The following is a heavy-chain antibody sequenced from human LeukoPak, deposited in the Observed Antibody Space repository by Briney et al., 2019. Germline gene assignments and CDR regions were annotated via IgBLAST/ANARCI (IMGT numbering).Heavy chain of an antibody. J-gene: IGHJ3*01. CDR3: VKDIQLST. Sequence: GGSLRLSCAASGFTFSSYSMNWVRQAPGKGLEWVSLIGSSGGSIYYADSVKGRFTISRDNSNHTLSPQMNSLRVEDTAIYYCVKDIQLSTWGLGTMVTVSS. CDR2: IGSSGGSI. D-gene: IGHD5-24*01. V-gene: IGHV3-23*01. CDR1: GFTFSSYS.